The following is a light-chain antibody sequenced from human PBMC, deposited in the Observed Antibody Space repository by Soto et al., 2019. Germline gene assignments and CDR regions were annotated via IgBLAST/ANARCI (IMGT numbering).Light chain of an antibody. J-gene: IGLJ7*01. CDR2: GNS. CDR1: SSKIGAGYD. Sequence: QSVLTQPPSVSGAPGQSVTISCTGSSSKIGAGYDVHWYQQLPGTAPKLLIYGNSNRPSGVPDRFSGSKSGTSAALAITGLQAEDEADYYCQSYDSSLSGSVFGGGTQLTVL. V-gene: IGLV1-40*01. CDR3: QSYDSSLSGSV.